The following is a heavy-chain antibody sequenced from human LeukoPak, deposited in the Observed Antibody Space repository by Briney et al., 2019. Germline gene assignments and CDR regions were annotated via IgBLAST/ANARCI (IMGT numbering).Heavy chain of an antibody. V-gene: IGHV3-21*01. J-gene: IGHJ6*03. CDR1: GFTFSSYS. CDR2: ISSSSSYI. CDR3: ARDTADSDYYYMDV. Sequence: GGSLRLSYAASGFTFSSYSMNWVRQAPGKGLEWVSSISSSSSYIYYADSVKGRFTISRDNAKNSLYLQMNSLRAEDTAVYYCARDTADSDYYYMDVWGKGTTVTVSS. D-gene: IGHD4-17*01.